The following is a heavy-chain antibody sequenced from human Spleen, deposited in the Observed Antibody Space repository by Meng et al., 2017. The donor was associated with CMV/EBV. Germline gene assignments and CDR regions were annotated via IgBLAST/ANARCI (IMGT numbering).Heavy chain of an antibody. D-gene: IGHD2-2*02. CDR1: GFTFSSYS. V-gene: IGHV3-7*01. J-gene: IGHJ4*02. CDR2: IKEDGSVE. CDR3: ASLWGVYCISTSCYTGPYYFDH. Sequence: GESLKISCAASGFTFSSYSMNWVRQAPGKGLEWVANIKEDGSVEHYLDSVKGRFTISRDDVKSSLYLQLNSLRAEDTAVYYCASLWGVYCISTSCYTGPYYFDHWGQGTLVTVSS.